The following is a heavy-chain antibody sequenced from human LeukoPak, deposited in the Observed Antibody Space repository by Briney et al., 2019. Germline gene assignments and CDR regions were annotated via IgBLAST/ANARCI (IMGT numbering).Heavy chain of an antibody. Sequence: PSETLSLTCTVSGGSISSGGYYWSWVRQAPGKGLEWVASIKHDGSEKYYVDSVRGRFTISRDNTMNSLCLQMSSLRAEDTAVYYCVRSGREATEIDYWGQGTLVTVSS. CDR2: IKHDGSEK. CDR3: VRSGREATEIDY. V-gene: IGHV3-7*01. J-gene: IGHJ4*02. D-gene: IGHD1-1*01. CDR1: GGSISSGGYY.